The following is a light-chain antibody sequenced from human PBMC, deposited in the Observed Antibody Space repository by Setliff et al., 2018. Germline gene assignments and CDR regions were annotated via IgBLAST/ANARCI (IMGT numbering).Light chain of an antibody. CDR2: AVS. V-gene: IGLV2-14*03. CDR3: NAYTSGTTYV. J-gene: IGLJ1*01. CDR1: SSDVGSYDL. Sequence: QSVLTQPASASGSPGQSITISCSGTSSDVGSYDLVSWYQQHPGKAPKLIIYAVSDRPSGVSNRFSGSKSGNTASLTISGLQTEDEADYYCNAYTSGTTYVFGTGTKVT.